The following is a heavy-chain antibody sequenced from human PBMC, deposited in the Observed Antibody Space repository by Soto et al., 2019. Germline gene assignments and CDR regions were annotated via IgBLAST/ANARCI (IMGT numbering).Heavy chain of an antibody. CDR2: ISNDGNKK. CDR3: ARDVAMPTGLGLGY. D-gene: IGHD6-19*01. CDR1: GFAFTNYG. J-gene: IGHJ4*02. Sequence: QVQVVESGGGVVQPGTSLRLSCAASGFAFTNYGIHWVRQAPGKGLEWVAHISNDGNKKFYGDSVKGRFTISRDNSENTVYLQMTSLRPDDTAVFYCARDVAMPTGLGLGYWGQGTLVTVSS. V-gene: IGHV3-30*03.